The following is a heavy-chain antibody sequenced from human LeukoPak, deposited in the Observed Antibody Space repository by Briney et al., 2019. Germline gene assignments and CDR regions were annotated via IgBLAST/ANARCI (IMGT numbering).Heavy chain of an antibody. CDR3: AKGQSGSSWYYFDY. CDR2: IYSGGST. CDR1: GFTVSSNY. Sequence: GGSLRLSCAASGFTVSSNYMSWVRQAPGKGLEWVSVIYSGGSTYYADSVKGRFTISRDNAKNSLYLQMNSLRAEDMALYYCAKGQSGSSWYYFDYWGQGTLVTVSS. V-gene: IGHV3-53*05. J-gene: IGHJ4*02. D-gene: IGHD6-13*01.